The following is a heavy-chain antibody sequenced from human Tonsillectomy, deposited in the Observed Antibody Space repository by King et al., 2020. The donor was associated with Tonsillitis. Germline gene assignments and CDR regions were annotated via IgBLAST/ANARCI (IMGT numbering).Heavy chain of an antibody. CDR1: GGSFSTYY. CDR2: IYYSGST. Sequence: VQLQESGPGVVKPSETLSLTCTVSGGSFSTYYWTWIRQPPGKGLEWIGSIYYSGSTNYNPSLRSRVTISVDMSKNQFSLKVSSVTAADTAVYYCARDRAQWNDLCYSHYYGMDVWGQGTTVTVSS. CDR3: ARDRAQWNDLCYSHYYGMDV. J-gene: IGHJ6*02. V-gene: IGHV4-59*01. D-gene: IGHD1-1*01.